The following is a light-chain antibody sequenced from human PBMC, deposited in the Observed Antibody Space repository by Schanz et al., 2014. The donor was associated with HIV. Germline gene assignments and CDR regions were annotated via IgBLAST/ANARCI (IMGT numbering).Light chain of an antibody. CDR3: QQGSNWPRS. CDR1: QSVGGSQ. Sequence: EIVLTQSPGRLSLSPGERATLSCRASQSVGGSQLAWFQLKRGQPPRLLMSTASERAIGIPDRFSGSGSGTDFSLTISSLEPEDFAVYYCQQGSNWPRSFGGGTKVEIK. J-gene: IGKJ4*01. V-gene: IGKV3D-20*02. CDR2: TAS.